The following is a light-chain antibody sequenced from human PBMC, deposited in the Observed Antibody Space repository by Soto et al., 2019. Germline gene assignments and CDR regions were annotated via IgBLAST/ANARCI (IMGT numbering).Light chain of an antibody. Sequence: EIVMTQSPATLSLSPGERATLSCRASQSVSSNLAWYRQKPGQAPTLLIHRTSTRATGIPDRFSGSGSGTEFTLTISSLQSEDFAFYYCQQYNNWPYTFGQGTKLEIK. V-gene: IGKV3-15*01. J-gene: IGKJ2*01. CDR1: QSVSSN. CDR3: QQYNNWPYT. CDR2: RTS.